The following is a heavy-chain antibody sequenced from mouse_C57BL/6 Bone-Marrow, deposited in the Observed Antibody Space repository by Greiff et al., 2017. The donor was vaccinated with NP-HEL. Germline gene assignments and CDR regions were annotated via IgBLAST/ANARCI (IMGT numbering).Heavy chain of an antibody. CDR1: GYTFTDYC. V-gene: IGHV1-76*01. CDR3: ARSAYYSNCNWYFDV. Sequence: VQLQQPGAELVKPGASVKMSCKASGYTFTDYCINWVKQRPGQGLEWIAGIYPGGGNTYYTEKFKGKATLTADKSSSTAYMQLSSLTSEDSALYFCARSAYYSNCNWYFDVWGTGTTVTVSS. J-gene: IGHJ1*03. D-gene: IGHD2-5*01. CDR2: IYPGGGNT.